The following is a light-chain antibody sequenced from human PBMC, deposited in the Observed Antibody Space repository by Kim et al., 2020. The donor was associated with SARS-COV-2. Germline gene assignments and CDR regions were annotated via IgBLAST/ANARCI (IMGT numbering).Light chain of an antibody. CDR3: QSFDSSLTSYG. CDR1: SSNIGARFD. CDR2: SNN. Sequence: QSVLTQPPSVSGAPGQRVTISCTGSSSNIGARFDVHWYQQLPGAAPKFLIYSNNNRPSGVPDRFSASKSGTSASLAITGLQAEDEADYYCQSFDSSLTSYGFGTGTKVSVL. J-gene: IGLJ1*01. V-gene: IGLV1-40*01.